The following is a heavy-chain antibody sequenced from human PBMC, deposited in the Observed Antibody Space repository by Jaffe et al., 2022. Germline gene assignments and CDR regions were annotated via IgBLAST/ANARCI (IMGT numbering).Heavy chain of an antibody. CDR2: INHSGST. Sequence: QVQLQQWGAGLLKPSETLSLTCAVYGGSFSGYYWSWIRQPPGKGLEWIGEINHSGSTNYNPSLKSRVTISVDTSKNQFSLKLSSVTAADTAVYYCARGHCSSTSCYAGGLRVMDVWGKGTTVTVSS. CDR3: ARGHCSSTSCYAGGLRVMDV. D-gene: IGHD2-2*01. J-gene: IGHJ6*03. V-gene: IGHV4-34*01. CDR1: GGSFSGYY.